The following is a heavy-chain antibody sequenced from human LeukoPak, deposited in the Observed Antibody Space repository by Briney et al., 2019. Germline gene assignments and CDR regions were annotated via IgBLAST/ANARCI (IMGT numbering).Heavy chain of an antibody. CDR2: IKEDGSKK. CDR1: GFSFSTYW. D-gene: IGHD1-1*01. CDR3: AREMTTRGMDV. J-gene: IGHJ6*02. V-gene: IGHV3-7*05. Sequence: TGGSLRLSCAASGFSFSTYWMNWVRQAPGKGLEWVANIKEDGSKKYYVASVKGRFTISRDNAKNSLYLQMNSLRAEDTAVYYCAREMTTRGMDVWGQGTTVTVSS.